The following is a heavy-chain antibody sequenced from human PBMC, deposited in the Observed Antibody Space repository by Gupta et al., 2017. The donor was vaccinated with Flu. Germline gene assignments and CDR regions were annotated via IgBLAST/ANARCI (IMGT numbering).Heavy chain of an antibody. CDR2: ISYDGSKK. J-gene: IGHJ6*02. V-gene: IGHV3-30*18. CDR1: G. CDR3: AKDYASTGKEPDYGLDA. D-gene: IGHD3-10*01. Sequence: GMHWVRQAPGRRLEWVALISYDGSKKYYGDSVKGRFTISRDNSKSTLYLQMNSLRDEETTVYYCAKDYASTGKEPDYGLDAWGQGTTVTVSS.